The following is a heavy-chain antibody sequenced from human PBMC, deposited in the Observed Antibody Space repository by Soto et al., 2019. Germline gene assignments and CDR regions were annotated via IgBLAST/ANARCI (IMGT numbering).Heavy chain of an antibody. V-gene: IGHV3-21*01. CDR2: ISGSGSSI. J-gene: IGHJ4*02. CDR3: ARDSSAWRRFDS. CDR1: GFTFSSYA. Sequence: GGSLRLSCAASGFTFSSYAMSWVRQAPGKGLEWVSAISGSGSSIFYADSVKGRFTISRDNAKNSLYLQMNSLRAEDTAVYYCARDSSAWRRFDSWGQGTLVTVSS. D-gene: IGHD6-19*01.